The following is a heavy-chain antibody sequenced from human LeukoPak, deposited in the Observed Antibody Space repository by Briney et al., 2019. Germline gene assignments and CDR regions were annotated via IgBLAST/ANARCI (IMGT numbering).Heavy chain of an antibody. CDR3: ARDYYDSSGLLGGWFDP. CDR1: GGSISSGDYY. CDR2: IYYSGST. J-gene: IGHJ5*02. Sequence: SETLSLTCTVSGGSISSGDYYWSWIRQPPGKGLEWIGYIYYSGSTYYNPSLKSRVTISVDTSKNQFSLKLSSVTAADTAVYYCARDYYDSSGLLGGWFDPWGQGTLVTVSS. V-gene: IGHV4-30-4*01. D-gene: IGHD3-22*01.